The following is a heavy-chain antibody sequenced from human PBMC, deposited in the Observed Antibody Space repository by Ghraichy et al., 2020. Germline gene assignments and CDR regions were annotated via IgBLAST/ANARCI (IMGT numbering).Heavy chain of an antibody. Sequence: GGSLRLSCAASGFTFSSYAMSWVRQAPGKGLEWVSAISGSGGSTYYADSVKGRFTISRDNSKNTLYLQMNSLRAEDTAVYYCAKPPSSGPYRVSHYFDYWGQGTLLTVSS. CDR1: GFTFSSYA. CDR3: AKPPSSGPYRVSHYFDY. D-gene: IGHD6-19*01. J-gene: IGHJ4*02. V-gene: IGHV3-23*01. CDR2: ISGSGGST.